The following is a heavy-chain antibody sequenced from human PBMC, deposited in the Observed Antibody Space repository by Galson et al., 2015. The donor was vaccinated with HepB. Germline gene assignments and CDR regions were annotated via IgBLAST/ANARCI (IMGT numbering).Heavy chain of an antibody. J-gene: IGHJ4*02. CDR2: ISAYNGNT. CDR1: GYTFTSYG. CDR3: ARVLKPYYYDSSGYYLDY. Sequence: SVKVSCKASGYTFTSYGISWVRQAPGQGLEWMGWISAYNGNTNYAQKLQGRVTMTTDTSTSTAYMELRSLRSDDTAVYYCARVLKPYYYDSSGYYLDYWGQGTLVTVSS. V-gene: IGHV1-18*01. D-gene: IGHD3-22*01.